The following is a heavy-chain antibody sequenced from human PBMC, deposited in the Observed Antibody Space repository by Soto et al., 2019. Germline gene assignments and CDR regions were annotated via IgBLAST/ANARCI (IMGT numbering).Heavy chain of an antibody. J-gene: IGHJ6*02. CDR1: GGSISSSPYY. V-gene: IGHV4-39*01. CDR2: IYYTGST. Sequence: QLQLQESGLGLVKPSETLSLTCTVSGGSISSSPYYWGWIRQSPGKGLEWIGSIYYTGSTYYNPSLKSRVTISVDTSKNQFSLKLSSVTVADTAVYYCARKNNVWGQGTTVTVSS. CDR3: ARKNNV.